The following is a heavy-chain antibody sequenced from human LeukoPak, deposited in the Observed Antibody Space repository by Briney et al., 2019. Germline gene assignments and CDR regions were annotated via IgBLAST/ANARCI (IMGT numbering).Heavy chain of an antibody. CDR3: AKLYYYDSSGYLKAIIYYGMDV. CDR2: ISGSGGST. CDR1: GFAFSSYA. V-gene: IGHV3-23*01. J-gene: IGHJ6*02. D-gene: IGHD3-22*01. Sequence: GGSLRLSCAASGFAFSSYAMSWVRQAPGKGLEWVSAISGSGGSTYYADSVKGRFTISRDNSKNTLYLQMNSLRAEDTAVYYCAKLYYYDSSGYLKAIIYYGMDVWGQGTTVTVSS.